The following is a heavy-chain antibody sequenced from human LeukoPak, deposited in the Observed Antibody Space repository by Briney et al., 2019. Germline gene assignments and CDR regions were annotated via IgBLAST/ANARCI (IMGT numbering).Heavy chain of an antibody. CDR2: INHSGST. J-gene: IGHJ5*02. CDR1: GGSFSGYY. Sequence: SETLSLTCAVYGGSFSGYYWSWIRQPPGKGLEWIWEINHSGSTNYNPSLKSRVTISVDTSKNQFSLKLSSVTAADTAVYYCARGAYCSGGSCLTLNWFDPWGQGTLVTVSS. CDR3: ARGAYCSGGSCLTLNWFDP. D-gene: IGHD2-15*01. V-gene: IGHV4-34*01.